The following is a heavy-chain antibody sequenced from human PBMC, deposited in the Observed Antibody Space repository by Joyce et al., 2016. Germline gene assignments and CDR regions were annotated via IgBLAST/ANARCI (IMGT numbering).Heavy chain of an antibody. V-gene: IGHV4-59*11. CDR1: GGSISIHY. Sequence: QVQLQESGPGLVKPSETLSLTCTVSGGSISIHYWSWIRQPPGKRLEWVGYIYYSGSTNYNPSLKSRVTISVDTSKNQFSLKLRSVSAADTAVYYCARGLGTPYGMDVWGQGTTVTVSS. CDR3: ARGLGTPYGMDV. CDR2: IYYSGST. D-gene: IGHD7-27*01. J-gene: IGHJ6*02.